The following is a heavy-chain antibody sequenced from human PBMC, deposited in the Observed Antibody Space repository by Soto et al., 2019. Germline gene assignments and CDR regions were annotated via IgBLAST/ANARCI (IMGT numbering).Heavy chain of an antibody. V-gene: IGHV3-33*01. Sequence: GGSLRLSCAASGFTFSSYGMHWVRQAPGKGLEWVAVIWCDGSNKYYADSVKGRFTISRDNSKNTLYLQMNSLRAEDTAVYYCARDRRRGYHFDYWGQGTLVTVSS. CDR3: ARDRRRGYHFDY. D-gene: IGHD3-16*02. J-gene: IGHJ4*02. CDR1: GFTFSSYG. CDR2: IWCDGSNK.